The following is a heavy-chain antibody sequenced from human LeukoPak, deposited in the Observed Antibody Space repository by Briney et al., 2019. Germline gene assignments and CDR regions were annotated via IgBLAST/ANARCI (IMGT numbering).Heavy chain of an antibody. CDR1: GFGFSTYN. CDR2: VSTGSNNI. V-gene: IGHV3-48*04. D-gene: IGHD6-13*01. J-gene: IGHJ4*02. Sequence: GGSLRLSCAASGFGFSTYNMEWVRQAPGKGLEWVSHVSTGSNNIHYADSVRGRFTISRDNAKNSLYLQMSSLRAEDTALYYCARDLAADRRGYFDRWGQGTLVIVSS. CDR3: ARDLAADRRGYFDR.